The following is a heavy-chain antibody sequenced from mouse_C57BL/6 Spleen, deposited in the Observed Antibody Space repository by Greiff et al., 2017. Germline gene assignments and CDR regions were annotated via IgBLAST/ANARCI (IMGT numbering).Heavy chain of an antibody. CDR1: GYTFTDYY. CDR2: IYPGSGNT. Sequence: QVQLKESGAELVRPGASVKLSCKASGYTFTDYYINWVKQRPGQGLEWIARIYPGSGNTYYNEKFKGKATLTAEKSSSTAYMQLSSLTSEDSAVYFCARSPLLDYAMDYWGQGTSVTVSS. J-gene: IGHJ4*01. D-gene: IGHD1-2*01. CDR3: ARSPLLDYAMDY. V-gene: IGHV1-76*01.